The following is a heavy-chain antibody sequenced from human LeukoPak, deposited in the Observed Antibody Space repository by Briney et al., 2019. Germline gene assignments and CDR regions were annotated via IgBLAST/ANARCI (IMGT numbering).Heavy chain of an antibody. CDR1: GYTFTSYG. V-gene: IGHV1-18*01. D-gene: IGHD1-26*01. Sequence: ASVKVSCKASGYTFTSYGISWVRQAPGQGLEWMGWISAYNGDTNYAQKLQGRVTMTTDTSTSTAYMELRSLRSDDTAVYYCAGGPWELLSFALDYWGQGTLVTVSS. CDR3: AGGPWELLSFALDY. CDR2: ISAYNGDT. J-gene: IGHJ4*02.